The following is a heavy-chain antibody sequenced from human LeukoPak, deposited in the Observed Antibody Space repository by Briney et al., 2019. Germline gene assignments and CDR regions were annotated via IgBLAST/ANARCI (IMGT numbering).Heavy chain of an antibody. J-gene: IGHJ4*02. D-gene: IGHD3-10*01. CDR2: IYYSGST. CDR1: GGSISSGDYY. Sequence: SETLSLTCAVSGGSISSGDYYWSWIRQPPGKGLEWIGYIYYSGSTYYNPSLKSRVTISVDTSKNQFSLKLSSVTAADTAVYYCARVKVGSGSQNFDYWGQGTLVTVSS. V-gene: IGHV4-30-4*01. CDR3: ARVKVGSGSQNFDY.